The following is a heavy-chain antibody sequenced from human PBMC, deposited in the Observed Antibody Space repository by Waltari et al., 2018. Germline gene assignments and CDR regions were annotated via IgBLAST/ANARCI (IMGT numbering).Heavy chain of an antibody. CDR3: ASGVVPASWGYYYYYYMDV. Sequence: QVQLVQSGAEVKKPGSSVKVSCKASGGTFSSYAISCVRQAPGPGLEWMGRIIPIFGTANYAQKFQGRVTITADKSTSTAYMELSSLRSEDTAVYYCASGVVPASWGYYYYYYMDVWGKGTTVTISS. D-gene: IGHD2-2*01. CDR1: GGTFSSYA. J-gene: IGHJ6*03. V-gene: IGHV1-69*13. CDR2: IIPIFGTA.